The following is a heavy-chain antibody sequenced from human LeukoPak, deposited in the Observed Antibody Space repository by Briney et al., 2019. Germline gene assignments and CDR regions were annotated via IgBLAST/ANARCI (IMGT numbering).Heavy chain of an antibody. V-gene: IGHV4-59*01. CDR3: ARVTGYMIEDYFDY. D-gene: IGHD3-22*01. CDR2: IYYSGST. Sequence: PSETLSLTCTVSGGSISSYYWSWIRQPPGKGLEWIGYIYYSGSTNYNPSLKSRVTISVDTSKNQFSLRLSSMTAADTAVYYCARVTGYMIEDYFDYWGQGTLVTVSS. CDR1: GGSISSYY. J-gene: IGHJ4*02.